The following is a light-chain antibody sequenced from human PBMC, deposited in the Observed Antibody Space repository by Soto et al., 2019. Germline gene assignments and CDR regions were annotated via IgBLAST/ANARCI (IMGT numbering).Light chain of an antibody. Sequence: EIVLTQSPATLSLSPGERATLSCRASQSVSSYLAWYQQKPGQAPRLLIYDASNRATGIPARFSGSGSGTVFPLTISSLEPEDFAVYYCQQRSNWPPEYTFGQGTTLEIK. CDR1: QSVSSY. V-gene: IGKV3-11*01. CDR3: QQRSNWPPEYT. CDR2: DAS. J-gene: IGKJ2*01.